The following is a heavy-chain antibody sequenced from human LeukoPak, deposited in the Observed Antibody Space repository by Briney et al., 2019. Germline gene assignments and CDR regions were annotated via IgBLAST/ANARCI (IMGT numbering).Heavy chain of an antibody. CDR2: IYTSGST. J-gene: IGHJ3*02. D-gene: IGHD6-6*01. Sequence: SETLSLTCTVSGGSISSYYWSWIRQPAGKGLEWIGRIYTSGSTNYNPSLKSRVTMSVDTSKNQFSLKLSSVTAADTAVYYCALGGQLVRDDAFDIWGQGTMVTVSA. CDR1: GGSISSYY. CDR3: ALGGQLVRDDAFDI. V-gene: IGHV4-4*07.